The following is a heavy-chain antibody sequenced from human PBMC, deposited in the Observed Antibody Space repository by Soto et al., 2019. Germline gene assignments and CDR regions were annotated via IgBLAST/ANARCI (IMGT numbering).Heavy chain of an antibody. CDR1: GYSFTSYW. D-gene: IGHD3-10*01. J-gene: IGHJ6*02. CDR2: IYPGDSDT. V-gene: IGHV5-51*01. CDR3: ARSTSPITMVRGVIINHYYYYGMDV. Sequence: GESLKISCKGSGYSFTSYWMGWVRQMPGKGLEWMGIIYPGDSDTRYSPSFQGQVTISADKSISTAYLQWSSLKASDTAMYYCARSTSPITMVRGVIINHYYYYGMDVWGQGTTVTVSS.